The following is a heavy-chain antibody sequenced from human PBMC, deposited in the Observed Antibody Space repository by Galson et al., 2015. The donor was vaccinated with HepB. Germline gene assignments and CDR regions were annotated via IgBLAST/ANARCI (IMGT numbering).Heavy chain of an antibody. Sequence: SVKVSCKVSGGTFNSHALIWVRQAPGQGLEWMGGMIPILGTINYPQKSQGRVNITADEFTRTTYMELSSLRSDDTAVYYCARTSISYSWVVSFDDWGQGTLVIVSS. CDR3: ARTSISYSWVVSFDD. V-gene: IGHV1-69*13. J-gene: IGHJ4*02. CDR2: MIPILGTI. D-gene: IGHD1-14*01. CDR1: GGTFNSHA.